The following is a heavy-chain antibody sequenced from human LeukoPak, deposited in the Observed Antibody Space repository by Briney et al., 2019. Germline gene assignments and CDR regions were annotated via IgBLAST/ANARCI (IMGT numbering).Heavy chain of an antibody. CDR3: AKGRWALFDC. J-gene: IGHJ4*02. CDR2: TYYRSKWYN. CDR1: GDSVSSNSAA. Sequence: SQTLSLTCDISGDSVSSNSAAWNWITQSPSRGLEWLGRTYYRSKWYNDYAISVKSRMTINADTSKNQFSLQLNSVTPEDTAVYYCAKGRWALFDCWGQGTLVIVSS. D-gene: IGHD3-10*01. V-gene: IGHV6-1*01.